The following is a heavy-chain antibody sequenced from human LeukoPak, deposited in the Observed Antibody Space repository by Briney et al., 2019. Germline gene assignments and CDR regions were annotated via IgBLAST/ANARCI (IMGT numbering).Heavy chain of an antibody. CDR2: IYTSGST. CDR1: GGSISSGSYY. J-gene: IGHJ6*03. D-gene: IGHD6-6*01. Sequence: SETLSLTCTVSGGSISSGSYYWSWIRQPAGKGLEWIGRIYTSGSTNYNPSLKSRVTISVDTSKNQFSLKLSSVTAADTAVYYCARGGAARGNYYYYYYMDVWGKGTTVTVSS. CDR3: ARGGAARGNYYYYYYMDV. V-gene: IGHV4-61*02.